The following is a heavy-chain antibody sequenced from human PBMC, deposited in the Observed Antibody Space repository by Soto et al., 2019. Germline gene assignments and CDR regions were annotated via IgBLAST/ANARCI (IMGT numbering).Heavy chain of an antibody. V-gene: IGHV6-1*01. D-gene: IGHD1-26*01. CDR1: GDSVSSNSAA. Sequence: SQTLSLTCAISGDSVSSNSAAWNWIRQSPSRGLEWLGRTYYRSKWYNDYAVSVNSRITINPATSKNQFSLQLKSVTPEDTAVYYCVRDLGFDFDYWGQGTLVTVSS. J-gene: IGHJ4*02. CDR3: VRDLGFDFDY. CDR2: TYYRSKWYN.